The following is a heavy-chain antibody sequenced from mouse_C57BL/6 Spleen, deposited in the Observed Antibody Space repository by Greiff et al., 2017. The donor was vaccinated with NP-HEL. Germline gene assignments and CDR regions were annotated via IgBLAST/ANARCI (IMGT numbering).Heavy chain of an antibody. CDR2: INPNYGTT. J-gene: IGHJ4*01. V-gene: IGHV1-39*01. CDR1: GYSFTDYN. D-gene: IGHD2-4*01. CDR3: ARSHDYDGGRYYYAMDY. Sequence: VQLKESGPELVKPGASVKISCKASGYSFTDYNMNWVKQSNGKSLEWIGVINPNYGTTSYNQKFKGKATLTVDQSSSTAYMQLNSLTSEDSAVYYCARSHDYDGGRYYYAMDYWGQGTSVTVSS.